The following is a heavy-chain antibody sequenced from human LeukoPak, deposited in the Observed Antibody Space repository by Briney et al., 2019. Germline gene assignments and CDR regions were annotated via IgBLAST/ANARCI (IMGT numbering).Heavy chain of an antibody. CDR1: GGTFNSYA. Sequence: SVKVSCKASGGTFNSYAINWVRQAPGQGLEWMGGIIPIFGTANYAQKFQGRVTITADKSTSTAYMELSSLGSEDTAVYYCARSAPTYYDFWSGYYRWFDPWGQGTLVTVSS. D-gene: IGHD3-3*01. CDR2: IIPIFGTA. CDR3: ARSAPTYYDFWSGYYRWFDP. V-gene: IGHV1-69*06. J-gene: IGHJ5*02.